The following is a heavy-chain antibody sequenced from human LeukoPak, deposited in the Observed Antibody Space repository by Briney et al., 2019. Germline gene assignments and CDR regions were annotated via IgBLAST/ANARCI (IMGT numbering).Heavy chain of an antibody. J-gene: IGHJ4*02. CDR2: ICSSGGST. CDR3: ATSFYHDTSTYFKFEY. Sequence: GGSLSLSCGAWGITFSICGVRWVRGAPGEGVVGVSTICSSGGSTYYAHSVKGRFTISRDNSKNTLYLQMNNVRGEDTAVYYCATSFYHDTSTYFKFEYWGQGTLVTLSS. CDR1: GITFSICG. V-gene: IGHV3-23*01. D-gene: IGHD3-22*01.